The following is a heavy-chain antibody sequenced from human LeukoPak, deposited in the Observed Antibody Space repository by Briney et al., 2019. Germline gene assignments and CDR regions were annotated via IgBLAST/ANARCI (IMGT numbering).Heavy chain of an antibody. CDR1: GGTFSSYA. J-gene: IGHJ5*02. V-gene: IGHV1-69*13. CDR3: ARRTTVTNTYNWFDP. CDR2: IIPIFGTA. Sequence: SVKVSCKASGGTFSSYAISWVRQAPGQGLEWMGGIIPIFGTANYAQKFQGRVTITADESTSTAYMELSSPRSEDTAVYYCARRTTVTNTYNWFDPWGQGTLVTVSS. D-gene: IGHD4-17*01.